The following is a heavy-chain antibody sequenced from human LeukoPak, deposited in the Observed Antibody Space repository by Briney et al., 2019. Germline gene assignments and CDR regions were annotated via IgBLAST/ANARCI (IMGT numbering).Heavy chain of an antibody. Sequence: GGSLRLSCAASGFTFSSYAMHWVRQAPGKGLEWVAVISYDGSNKYYADSVKGRFTISRDNSKNTLYLQMNSLRAEDTAVYYCARDDDYGDYKVYWGQGTPVTASS. CDR2: ISYDGSNK. V-gene: IGHV3-30*04. D-gene: IGHD4-17*01. J-gene: IGHJ4*02. CDR1: GFTFSSYA. CDR3: ARDDDYGDYKVY.